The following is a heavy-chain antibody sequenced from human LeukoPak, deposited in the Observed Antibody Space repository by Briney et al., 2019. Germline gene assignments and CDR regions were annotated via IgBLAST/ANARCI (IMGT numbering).Heavy chain of an antibody. CDR1: GFTFSSYR. J-gene: IGHJ4*02. V-gene: IGHV4-4*02. CDR2: VHLDGRT. Sequence: GSLRLSCAASGFTFSSYRMNWVRQPPGKGLEWIGEVHLDGRTNYNPSLESRLTMSVDVSENQVSLKLTSVTAADTAVYYCAREGGFYRPLDYSGQGTLVTVSS. CDR3: AREGGFYRPLDY. D-gene: IGHD3-3*01.